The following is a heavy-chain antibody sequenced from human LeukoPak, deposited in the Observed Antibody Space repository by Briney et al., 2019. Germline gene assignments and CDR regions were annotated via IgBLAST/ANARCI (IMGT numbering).Heavy chain of an antibody. Sequence: SETLSLTCTVSGGSISSSSYYWGWIRQPPGKGLEWIGSIYYSGSTYYNPSLKSRVPISVDTSKNQFSLKLSSVTAADTAVYDCARGEDSSGYLWGQGTLVTVSS. J-gene: IGHJ4*02. V-gene: IGHV4-39*01. D-gene: IGHD3-22*01. CDR3: ARGEDSSGYL. CDR1: GGSISSSSYY. CDR2: IYYSGST.